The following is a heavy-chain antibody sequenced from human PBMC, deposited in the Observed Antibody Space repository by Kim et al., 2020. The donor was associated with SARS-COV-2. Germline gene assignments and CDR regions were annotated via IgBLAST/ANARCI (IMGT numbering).Heavy chain of an antibody. Sequence: FTISRDNSKNTLYLQMNSLRAEDTAVYYCAKDPRARNDYVWGSYRYTYGYWGQGTLVTVSS. CDR3: AKDPRARNDYVWGSYRYTYGY. J-gene: IGHJ4*02. D-gene: IGHD3-16*02. V-gene: IGHV3-23*01.